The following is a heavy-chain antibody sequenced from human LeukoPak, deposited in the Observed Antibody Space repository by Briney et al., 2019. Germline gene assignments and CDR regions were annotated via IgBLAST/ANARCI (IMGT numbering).Heavy chain of an antibody. CDR2: INHGGTT. CDR1: GGSFSNYY. D-gene: IGHD2-15*01. Sequence: SETLSLTCAVYGGSFSNYYWSWIRQPPGKGLEWIGEINHGGTTKYNPSLKSRVTISVDTSKNQFSLKLTSVTAADTAVYYCARRGKQYCSGGHCYRPTAFDIWGQGTMVTVSS. V-gene: IGHV4-34*01. J-gene: IGHJ3*02. CDR3: ARRGKQYCSGGHCYRPTAFDI.